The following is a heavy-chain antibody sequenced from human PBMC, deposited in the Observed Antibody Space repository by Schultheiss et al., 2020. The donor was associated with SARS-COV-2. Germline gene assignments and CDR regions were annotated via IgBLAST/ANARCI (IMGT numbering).Heavy chain of an antibody. CDR3: AKDHPYGDFLFDY. CDR2: IIPIFGTA. Sequence: SVKVSCKASGGTFSSYAISWVRQAPGQGLEWMGGIIPIFGTANYAQKFQGRVTITADESTSTAYMELSSLRSEDTAVYYCAKDHPYGDFLFDYWGQGTLVTVSS. CDR1: GGTFSSYA. V-gene: IGHV1-69*13. J-gene: IGHJ4*02. D-gene: IGHD4-17*01.